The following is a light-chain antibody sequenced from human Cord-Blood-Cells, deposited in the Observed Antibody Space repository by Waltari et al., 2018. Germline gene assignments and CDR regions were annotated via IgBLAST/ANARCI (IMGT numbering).Light chain of an antibody. CDR2: EVS. CDR3: SSYTSSSTLVV. J-gene: IGLJ2*01. V-gene: IGLV2-14*01. Sequence: SALTQTASVSGSPGQSITISCTVTSSAVGGYNYVSSYQQHPGKAPNIMIYEVSNRPSGVSNRFSGSKSGNTASLPISGLQAEDEADYYCSSYTSSSTLVVFGGGTKLTVL. CDR1: SSAVGGYNY.